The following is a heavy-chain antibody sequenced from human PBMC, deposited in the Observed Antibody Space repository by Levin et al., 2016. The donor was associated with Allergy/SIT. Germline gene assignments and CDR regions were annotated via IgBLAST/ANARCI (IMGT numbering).Heavy chain of an antibody. CDR2: IYYSGST. CDR1: GVSISSYY. D-gene: IGHD3-10*01. Sequence: SETLSLTCTVSGVSISSYYWSWIRQPPGKGLEWIGYIYYSGSTNYNPSLKSRVTISVDTSKTQFSLKLSSVTAADTAVYYCAKSGGRYFYYMDVWGKGTTVTVSS. CDR3: AKSGGRYFYYMDV. V-gene: IGHV4-59*13. J-gene: IGHJ6*03.